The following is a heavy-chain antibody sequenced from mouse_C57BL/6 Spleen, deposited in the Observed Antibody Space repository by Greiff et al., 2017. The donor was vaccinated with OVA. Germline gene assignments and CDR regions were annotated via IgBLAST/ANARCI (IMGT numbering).Heavy chain of an antibody. J-gene: IGHJ4*01. D-gene: IGHD2-4*01. Sequence: EVKLMESGGGLVQPGGSLSLSCAASGFTFTDYYMSWVRQPPGTALEWLGFIRNKANGYTTEYSASVKGRFTISRDNSQSILYLQMNALRAEDSATYYCARYKDYDDPYYAMDYWGQGTSVTVSS. CDR1: GFTFTDYY. CDR3: ARYKDYDDPYYAMDY. CDR2: IRNKANGYTT. V-gene: IGHV7-3*01.